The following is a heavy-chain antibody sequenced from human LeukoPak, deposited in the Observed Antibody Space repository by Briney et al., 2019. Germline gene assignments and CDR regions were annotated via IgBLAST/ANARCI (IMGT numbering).Heavy chain of an antibody. CDR2: VSGSGGST. J-gene: IGHJ4*02. Sequence: GGSLRLSCAASGFSFSSYVMSWVRQAPGKGLEWVSAVSGSGGSTYYADSVKGRFTISRDISKNTLYLQMNSLRAEDTAVYYCAKVLRFGGKYFDYWGQGTLVTVSS. CDR3: AKVLRFGGKYFDY. CDR1: GFSFSSYV. D-gene: IGHD3-10*01. V-gene: IGHV3-23*01.